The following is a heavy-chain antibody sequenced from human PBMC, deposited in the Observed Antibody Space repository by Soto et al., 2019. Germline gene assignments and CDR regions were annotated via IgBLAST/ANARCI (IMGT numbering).Heavy chain of an antibody. CDR3: AKGTKYCSGGSCYRSFDY. CDR1: GFTFSSYA. Sequence: VQLLESGGGLVQPGGSLRLSCAASGFTFSSYAMSWVRQAPGKGLEWVSAISGSGGSTYYADSVKGRFTISRDNSKNTLYLQMNSLRAEDTAVYYCAKGTKYCSGGSCYRSFDYWGQGTLVTVSS. CDR2: ISGSGGST. J-gene: IGHJ4*02. D-gene: IGHD2-15*01. V-gene: IGHV3-23*01.